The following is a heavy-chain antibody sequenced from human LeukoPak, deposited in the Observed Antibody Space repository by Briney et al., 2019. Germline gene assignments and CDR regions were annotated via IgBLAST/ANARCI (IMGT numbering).Heavy chain of an antibody. CDR2: NDSGGNT. CDR3: AKTSAGIRGGYFDY. D-gene: IGHD3-10*01. CDR1: GFTFSNST. Sequence: GGSLRLSCAASGFTFSNSTLSWVRQAPGKGLEWVSLNDSGGNTYYADSVKGRFTISRDNSKNTLFLQMSSLRAEDTAVYYCAKTSAGIRGGYFDYWGQGTLVTVSS. V-gene: IGHV3-23*01. J-gene: IGHJ4*02.